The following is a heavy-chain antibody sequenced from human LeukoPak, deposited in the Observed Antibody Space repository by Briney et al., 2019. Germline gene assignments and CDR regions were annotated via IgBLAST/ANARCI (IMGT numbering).Heavy chain of an antibody. V-gene: IGHV4-61*02. CDR2: IYTSGST. CDR3: ARGFYDFWSGWYYFDY. CDR1: GGSISSGSYY. Sequence: SETLSLTCTVSGGSISSGSYYWSWIRQPAGKGLEWIGRIYTSGSTNYNPSLKSRVPISVDTSKNQFSLKLSSVTAADTAVYYCARGFYDFWSGWYYFDYWGQGTLVTVSS. J-gene: IGHJ4*02. D-gene: IGHD3-3*01.